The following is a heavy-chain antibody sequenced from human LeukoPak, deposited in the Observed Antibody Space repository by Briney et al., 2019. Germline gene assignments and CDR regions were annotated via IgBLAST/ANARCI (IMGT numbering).Heavy chain of an antibody. D-gene: IGHD6-6*01. J-gene: IGHJ6*03. CDR1: GGSFSGYY. V-gene: IGHV4-34*01. Sequence: SETLSLTCAVYGGSFSGYYWSWIRQPPGKGLEWIGEINHSGNTNYNPSLKSRVTISVDTSKNQFSLKLSSVIAADTAVYYCARSGSSSGNRYYYMDVWGKGTTVIVSS. CDR2: INHSGNT. CDR3: ARSGSSSGNRYYYMDV.